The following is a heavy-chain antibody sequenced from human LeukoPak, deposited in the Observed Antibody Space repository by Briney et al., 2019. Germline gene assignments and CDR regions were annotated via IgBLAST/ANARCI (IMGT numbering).Heavy chain of an antibody. CDR3: AREAGGEYFQH. V-gene: IGHV1-46*01. CDR1: GYTLTELS. J-gene: IGHJ1*01. CDR2: INPSGGST. Sequence: ASVKVSCKVSGYTLTELSMHWVRQAPGQGLEWMGIINPSGGSTSYAQKFQGRVTMTRDTSTSTVYMELSSLRSEDTAVYYCAREAGGEYFQHWGQGTLVTVSS. D-gene: IGHD3-16*01.